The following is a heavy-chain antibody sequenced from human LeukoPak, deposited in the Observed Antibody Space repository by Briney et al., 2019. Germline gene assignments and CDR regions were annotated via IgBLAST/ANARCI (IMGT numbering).Heavy chain of an antibody. Sequence: SETLSLTCAVYGGSFSGYYWSWIRQPPGKGLEWIGEINHSGSTNYNPSLKSRVTISVDTSKNQFSLKLSSVTAADTAVYYCARGRGYRDYWGQGTLVTVSS. V-gene: IGHV4-34*01. CDR3: ARGRGYRDY. CDR1: GGSFSGYY. D-gene: IGHD5-18*01. CDR2: INHSGST. J-gene: IGHJ4*02.